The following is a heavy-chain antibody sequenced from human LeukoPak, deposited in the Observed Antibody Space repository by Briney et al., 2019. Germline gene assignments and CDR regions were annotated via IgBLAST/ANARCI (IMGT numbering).Heavy chain of an antibody. CDR1: GFTFSGFW. D-gene: IGHD2-8*01. CDR2: INSDGSEG. J-gene: IGHJ4*02. V-gene: IGHV3-7*03. Sequence: GGSLRLSCAVSGFTFSGFWMSWSRQAPGKGLEWVASINSDGSEGYYADVVKGRFTISRDNAKNSLYLQINSLRAEDTAVYYCARIVLNWCMDYWGQGTLVTVSS. CDR3: ARIVLNWCMDY.